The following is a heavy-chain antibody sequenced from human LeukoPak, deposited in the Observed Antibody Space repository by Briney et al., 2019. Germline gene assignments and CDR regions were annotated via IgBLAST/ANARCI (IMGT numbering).Heavy chain of an antibody. D-gene: IGHD1-26*01. CDR1: GYTFTGYY. V-gene: IGHV1-2*02. CDR3: ARDHSGNYYVWFDS. CDR2: INPNSGGT. J-gene: IGHJ5*01. Sequence: ASVKVSCKASGYTFTGYYIHWVRQAPGQGLEWMGWINPNSGGTNYAQKFQGRVTMTRDTSISTAYMELSRLRSDDTAVYYCARDHSGNYYVWFDSWGQGTLVTVSS.